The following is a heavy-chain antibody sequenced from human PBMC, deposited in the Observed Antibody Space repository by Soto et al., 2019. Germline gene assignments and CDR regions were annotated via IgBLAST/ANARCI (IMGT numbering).Heavy chain of an antibody. D-gene: IGHD3-22*01. CDR2: ISYDGSNK. V-gene: IGHV3-30*18. CDR3: AKIDSSGYGDY. Sequence: GGSLRLSCAASGFTFSSYGMHWVRQAPGKGLEWVAVISYDGSNKYYADSVKGRFTISRDNSKNTLYLQMNSLRAEDTSVYYCAKIDSSGYGDYWGQGTLVTVSS. CDR1: GFTFSSYG. J-gene: IGHJ4*02.